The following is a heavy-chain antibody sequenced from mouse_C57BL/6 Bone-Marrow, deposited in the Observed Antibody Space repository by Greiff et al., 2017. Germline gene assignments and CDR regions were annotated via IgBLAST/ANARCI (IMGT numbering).Heavy chain of an antibody. CDR1: GFTFSSYG. CDR3: ARHSLGHYFDY. D-gene: IGHD1-2*01. V-gene: IGHV5-6*01. J-gene: IGHJ2*01. CDR2: ISSGVSYT. Sequence: EVQRVESGGDLVKPGGSLKLSCAASGFTFSSYGMSWVRQTPDKRLEWVATISSGVSYTYYPDSVKGRFTISRDNAKNTLYLQRSSLKSEDTAMYYCARHSLGHYFDYWGQGTTLTVSS.